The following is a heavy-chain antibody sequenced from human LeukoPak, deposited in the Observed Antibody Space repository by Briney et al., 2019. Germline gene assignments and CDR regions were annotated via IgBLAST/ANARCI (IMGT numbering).Heavy chain of an antibody. CDR2: INHSGST. Sequence: SETLSLTCAVYGGSFSGYYWSWIRQPPGKGLEWIGEINHSGSTNYNPSLKSRVTISVDTPKNQFSLKLSSVTAADTAVYYCARGPGYSHARYYFDYWGQGTLVTVSS. J-gene: IGHJ4*02. CDR1: GGSFSGYY. CDR3: ARGPGYSHARYYFDY. D-gene: IGHD5-18*01. V-gene: IGHV4-34*01.